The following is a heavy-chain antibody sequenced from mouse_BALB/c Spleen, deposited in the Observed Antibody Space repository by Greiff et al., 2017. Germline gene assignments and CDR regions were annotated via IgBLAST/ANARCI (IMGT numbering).Heavy chain of an antibody. CDR2: IDPANGNT. J-gene: IGHJ3*01. V-gene: IGHV14-3*02. CDR1: GFNIKDTY. CDR3: AQIYYGYDGAY. D-gene: IGHD2-2*01. Sequence: EVQLQQSGAELVKPGASVKLSCTASGFNIKDTYMHWVKQRPEQGLEWIGRIDPANGNTKYDPKFQGKATITADTSSNTAYLQLSSLTSEDTAVYYCAQIYYGYDGAYWGQGTLVTVSA.